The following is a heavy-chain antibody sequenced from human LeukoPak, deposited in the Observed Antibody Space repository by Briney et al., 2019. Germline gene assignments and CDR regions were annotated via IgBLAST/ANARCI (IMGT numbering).Heavy chain of an antibody. CDR1: GFTFSSYA. CDR2: ISGSGGST. V-gene: IGHV3-23*01. CDR3: ATENPPRYSSGWYDGDAFDI. Sequence: GGSLRLSCAASGFTFSSYAMSWVRQAPGKGLEWVSAISGSGGSTYYADSVKGRFTISRDNSKNTLYLQMNSLRAEDTAVYYCATENPPRYSSGWYDGDAFDIWGQGTMVTVSS. D-gene: IGHD6-19*01. J-gene: IGHJ3*02.